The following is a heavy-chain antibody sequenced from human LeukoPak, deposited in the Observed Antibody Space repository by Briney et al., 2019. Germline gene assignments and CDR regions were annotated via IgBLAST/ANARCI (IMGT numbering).Heavy chain of an antibody. CDR3: ARELYDFWSGYYNPKDAFDI. D-gene: IGHD3-3*01. J-gene: IGHJ3*02. Sequence: ASVKVSCKASGYAFTSYGISWVRQAPGQGLEWMGWISAYNGNTNYAQKLRGRVTMTTDTSTSTAYMELRSLRSDDTAVYYCARELYDFWSGYYNPKDAFDIWGQGTMVTVSS. CDR1: GYAFTSYG. CDR2: ISAYNGNT. V-gene: IGHV1-18*01.